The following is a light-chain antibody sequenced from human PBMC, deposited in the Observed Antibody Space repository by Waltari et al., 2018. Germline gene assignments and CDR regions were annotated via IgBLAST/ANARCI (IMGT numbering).Light chain of an antibody. J-gene: IGKJ4*02. Sequence: ATQFTQSPFSLHASIADRVTITCLSSQGISSALAWYQQRPGKAPKLLIDDASSFESGVPSSFSRCGSGTEFTLTIRSLLPENFSTYYYKRFNSYLLTFGGGTKVEIK. CDR3: KRFNSYLLT. CDR2: DAS. CDR1: QGISSA. V-gene: IGKV1-13*02.